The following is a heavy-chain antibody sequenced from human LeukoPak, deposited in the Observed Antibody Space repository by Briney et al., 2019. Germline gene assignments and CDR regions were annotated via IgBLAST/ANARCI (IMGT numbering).Heavy chain of an antibody. Sequence: GGSLRLSCAASGFTFDDYDMTWVRQAPGKGLEWVSGINWNGGSTGYADSVKGRFTISRDNAKNSLYLQMNSLRAEDTAIYYCARRGYYDSSGYDYWGQGTLVTVSS. CDR3: ARRGYYDSSGYDY. V-gene: IGHV3-20*04. D-gene: IGHD3-22*01. CDR2: INWNGGST. CDR1: GFTFDDYD. J-gene: IGHJ4*02.